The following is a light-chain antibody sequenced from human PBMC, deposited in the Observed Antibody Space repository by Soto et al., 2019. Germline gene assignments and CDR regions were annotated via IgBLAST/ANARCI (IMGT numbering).Light chain of an antibody. CDR3: MQTLQTRT. V-gene: IGKV2-28*01. CDR1: QSLVHSNGYNY. J-gene: IGKJ1*01. Sequence: DLVVTQSPLFLPVTPGEPASISCRSSQSLVHSNGYNYLDWNLQKPGQSPQVLIYMGSNRASGVPDRFSGSGSGTDFTLKISRVEAEDVGVYYCMQTLQTRTFGQGTKVEI. CDR2: MGS.